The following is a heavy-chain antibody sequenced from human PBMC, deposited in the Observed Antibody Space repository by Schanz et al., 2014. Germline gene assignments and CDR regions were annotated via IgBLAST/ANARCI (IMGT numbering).Heavy chain of an antibody. D-gene: IGHD3-9*01. Sequence: EVQLVESGGGVVRPGGSLRLSCAASGFTVSKNYMSWVRQAPGKGLEWVSIIYSSGSTYYADSVRGRFTISRDNSKNTLYLQINNLRAEDTAVYYCAYYDVLTGFDYWGQGTQVTVSS. CDR3: AYYDVLTGFDY. J-gene: IGHJ4*02. CDR1: GFTVSKNY. CDR2: IYSSGST. V-gene: IGHV3-66*01.